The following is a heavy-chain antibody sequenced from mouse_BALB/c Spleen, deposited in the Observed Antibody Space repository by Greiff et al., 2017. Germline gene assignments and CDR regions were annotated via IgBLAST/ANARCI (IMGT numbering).Heavy chain of an antibody. CDR3: ASFYYGYFDY. J-gene: IGHJ2*01. V-gene: IGHV3-2*02. D-gene: IGHD1-1*01. CDR1: GYSITSDYA. CDR2: ISYSGST. Sequence: EVQLQQSGPGLVKPSQSLSLTCTVTGYSITSDYAWNWIRQFPGNKLEWMGYISYSGSTSYNPSLKSRISITRDTSKNQFFLQLNSVTTEDTATYYCASFYYGYFDYWGQGTTLTVSS.